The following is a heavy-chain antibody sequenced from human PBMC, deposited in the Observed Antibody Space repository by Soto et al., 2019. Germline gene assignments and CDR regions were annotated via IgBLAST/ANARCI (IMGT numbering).Heavy chain of an antibody. V-gene: IGHV1-69*02. Sequence: QVQLVQSGAEVKKPGSSVKVSCKASGGTFSSYSISWVRQAPGQGLEWMGRIIPILGIANYAEKFQGRVTITADKSTSTAYMEXSSXRSXXTXXXXXXXXXPYSSGSWFDPWGQGTLVIVSS. CDR3: XXXXPYSSGSWFDP. D-gene: IGHD6-19*01. CDR2: IIPILGIA. J-gene: IGHJ5*02. CDR1: GGTFSSYS.